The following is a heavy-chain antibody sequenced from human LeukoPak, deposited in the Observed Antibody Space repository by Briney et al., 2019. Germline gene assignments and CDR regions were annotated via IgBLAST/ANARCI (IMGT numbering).Heavy chain of an antibody. V-gene: IGHV3-64*01. CDR3: ARPRTDCSSTSCYIWGDYMDV. CDR1: GFTFSSYA. D-gene: IGHD2-2*02. Sequence: GGSLRLSCAASGFTFSSYAMHWVGQAPGKGLEYVSAISSNGGSTYYANSVKGRFTISRDNSKNTLYLQMGSLRAEDMAVYYCARPRTDCSSTSCYIWGDYMDVRGKGTTVTVYS. J-gene: IGHJ6*03. CDR2: ISSNGGST.